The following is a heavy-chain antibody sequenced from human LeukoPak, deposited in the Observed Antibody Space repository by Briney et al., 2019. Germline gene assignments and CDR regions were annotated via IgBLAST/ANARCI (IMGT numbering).Heavy chain of an antibody. V-gene: IGHV5-51*01. D-gene: IGHD3-10*01. CDR2: IYPGDSDT. Sequence: GESLKISCKGSGYSFTSYWIGWVRQMPGKGLGWMGIIYPGDSDTRYSLSFQGQVTISADKSISTAYLQWSSLKASDTAMYYCARRADYYGSGTLGFDPWGQGALVTVSS. CDR3: ARRADYYGSGTLGFDP. J-gene: IGHJ5*02. CDR1: GYSFTSYW.